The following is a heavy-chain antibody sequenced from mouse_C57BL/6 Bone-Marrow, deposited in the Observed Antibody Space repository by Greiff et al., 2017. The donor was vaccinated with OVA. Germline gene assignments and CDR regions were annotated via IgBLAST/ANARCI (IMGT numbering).Heavy chain of an antibody. V-gene: IGHV5-9*01. Sequence: EVQVVESGGGLVKPGGSLKLSCAASGFTFSSYTMSWVRQTPEKRLEWVATISGGGGNTYYPDSVKGRFTISRDNDKNTLYLQMSSLRSEDTALYYCARHYYGSSYDGFAYWGQGTLVTVSA. CDR2: ISGGGGNT. CDR1: GFTFSSYT. J-gene: IGHJ3*01. CDR3: ARHYYGSSYDGFAY. D-gene: IGHD1-1*01.